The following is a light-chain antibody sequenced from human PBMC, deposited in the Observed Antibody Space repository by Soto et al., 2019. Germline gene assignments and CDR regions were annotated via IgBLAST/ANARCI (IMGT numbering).Light chain of an antibody. CDR1: SSDVGGYNH. CDR3: SSNTGSSTTPVV. V-gene: IGLV2-14*01. J-gene: IGLJ2*01. Sequence: QSALTQPVSVSGSPGQSITISCTGTSSDVGGYNHVAWYQQHPGKAPKLIIYDVSNRPSGVSNRFSGSKSGNTASLTISGLQAEDEADYYCSSNTGSSTTPVVFGGGTKVTVL. CDR2: DVS.